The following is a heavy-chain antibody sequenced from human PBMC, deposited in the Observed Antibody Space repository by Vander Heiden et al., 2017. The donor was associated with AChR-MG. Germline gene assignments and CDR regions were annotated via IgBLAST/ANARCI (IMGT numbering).Heavy chain of an antibody. CDR1: GFTFSSYA. CDR3: AKVPAEPGETMSYAPGVGY. D-gene: IGHD3-10*02. J-gene: IGHJ4*02. V-gene: IGHV3-23*01. Sequence: EVQLLESGGGLVQPGGSLRLSCAASGFTFSSYAVGWVRQAPGKGLEWVSAISGSGGSTYYADSVKGRFTISRDNSKNTLYLQMNSLRAEDTAVYYCAKVPAEPGETMSYAPGVGYWGQGTLVTVSS. CDR2: ISGSGGST.